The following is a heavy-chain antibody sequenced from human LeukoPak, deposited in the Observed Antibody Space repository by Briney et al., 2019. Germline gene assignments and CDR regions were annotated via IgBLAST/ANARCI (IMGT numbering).Heavy chain of an antibody. CDR3: ARGYTGNSGRYYYYYMDV. Sequence: SETLSLTCAVSDYSISSGSHWGWLRQPPEKGLEWIGSSSRSGSTYYSPSLKGRVTMSVDSSKNEFSLNLSSVTAADTAVYYCARGYTGNSGRYYYYYMDVWGKGTTVTVS. CDR1: DYSISSGSH. V-gene: IGHV4-38-2*01. CDR2: SSRSGST. J-gene: IGHJ6*03. D-gene: IGHD1-26*01.